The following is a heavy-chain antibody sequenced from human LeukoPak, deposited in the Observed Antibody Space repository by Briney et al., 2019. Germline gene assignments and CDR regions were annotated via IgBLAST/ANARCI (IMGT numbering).Heavy chain of an antibody. CDR2: IYSNGHI. J-gene: IGHJ4*02. D-gene: IGHD3-10*01. CDR3: ARRHYGSGNIDS. V-gene: IGHV4-34*01. Sequence: PSETLSLTCAVYGGSFSGYYWSWIRQPPGKGLEWIGDIYSNGHISYNPSLKSRAAISVDTSKNQFSLNLSSVTAADTAVYYCARRHYGSGNIDSWGQGTLVTVSS. CDR1: GGSFSGYY.